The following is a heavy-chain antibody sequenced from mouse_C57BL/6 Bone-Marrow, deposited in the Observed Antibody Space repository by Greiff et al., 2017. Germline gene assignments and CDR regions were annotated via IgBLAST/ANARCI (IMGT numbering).Heavy chain of an antibody. D-gene: IGHD1-1*01. CDR2: ISYDGSN. V-gene: IGHV3-6*01. J-gene: IGHJ4*01. Sequence: EVQLVESGPGLVKPSQSLSLTCSVTGYSITSGYYWNWIRQFPGNKLEWMGYISYDGSNNYNPSLKNRISITRDTSKNQFFLKLNSVTTEDTATYYCARDYGSERDYAMDYWVQGTSVTVSS. CDR1: GYSITSGYY. CDR3: ARDYGSERDYAMDY.